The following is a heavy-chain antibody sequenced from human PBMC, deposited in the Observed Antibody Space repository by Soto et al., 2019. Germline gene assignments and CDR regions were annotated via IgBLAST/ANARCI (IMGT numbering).Heavy chain of an antibody. CDR2: IISSGST. D-gene: IGHD6-13*01. CDR3: ARQRIAAAQYYFDY. V-gene: IGHV4-61*08. J-gene: IGHJ4*02. Sequence: XTLSLASTVSGGSFSSGGYYWTWIRQSRGKGLEWMGYIISSGSTEYNPPLKSRVTISVDSSNNEFSLKLRYVTAADTAAYYCARQRIAAAQYYFDYWGQGMLGTVS. CDR1: GGSFSSGGYY.